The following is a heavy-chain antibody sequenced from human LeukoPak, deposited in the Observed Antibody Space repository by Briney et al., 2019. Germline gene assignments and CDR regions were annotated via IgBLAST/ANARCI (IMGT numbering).Heavy chain of an antibody. CDR1: GFTFSTYG. V-gene: IGHV3-33*01. CDR2: IWFDGSNA. J-gene: IGHJ6*03. Sequence: GRSLRLSCAASGFTFSTYGMHWVRQAPGKGLEWVAVIWFDGSNAYYADSVKGRFTISRDNAKNSLYLQMNSLRAEDTAVYYCARSFDFWSGNYYYMDVWGKGTTVTVSS. D-gene: IGHD3-3*01. CDR3: ARSFDFWSGNYYYMDV.